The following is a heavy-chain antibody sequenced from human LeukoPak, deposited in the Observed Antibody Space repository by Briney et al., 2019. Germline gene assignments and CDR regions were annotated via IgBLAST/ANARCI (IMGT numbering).Heavy chain of an antibody. CDR2: IKQDGSDK. J-gene: IGHJ4*02. CDR1: GFTFSSYW. CDR3: ARANGDQYYYDSSGYVYFDY. Sequence: GGSLRLSCAASGFTFSSYWMSWVRQAPGKGLEWVANIKQDGSDKYYVDSVKGRFTISRDNAKNSLYLQMNSLRAEDTAVYYCARANGDQYYYDSSGYVYFDYWGQGTLVTVSS. D-gene: IGHD3-22*01. V-gene: IGHV3-7*01.